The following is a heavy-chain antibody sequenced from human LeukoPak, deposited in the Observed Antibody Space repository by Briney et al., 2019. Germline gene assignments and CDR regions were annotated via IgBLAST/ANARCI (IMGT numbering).Heavy chain of an antibody. CDR3: ARVRRTYGPYYYYYMDV. Sequence: SETLSLTCAVYGGSFSGYYWSWIRQPAGKGLEWIGEINHSGSTNYNPSLKSRVTISVDTSKNQFSLKLSSVTAADTAVYYCARVRRTYGPYYYYYMDVWGKGTTVTVSS. V-gene: IGHV4-34*01. CDR1: GGSFSGYY. CDR2: INHSGST. D-gene: IGHD4-17*01. J-gene: IGHJ6*03.